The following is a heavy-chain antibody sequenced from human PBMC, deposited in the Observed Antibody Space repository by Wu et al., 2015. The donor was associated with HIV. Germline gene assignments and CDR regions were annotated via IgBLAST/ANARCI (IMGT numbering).Heavy chain of an antibody. D-gene: IGHD6-19*01. CDR3: ARVLGIAVASRGNYAFDI. CDR2: INPNSGGT. Sequence: QVQLVQSGAEVKKPGASVKVSCKASGYTFTGYYMHWVRQAPGQGLEWMGWINPNSGGTNYAQKFQGRVTMTRDTSISTAYMELSRLRSDDTAVYYCARVLGIAVASRGNYAFDIWGQGTMVTVSS. V-gene: IGHV1-2*02. J-gene: IGHJ3*02. CDR1: GYTFTGYY.